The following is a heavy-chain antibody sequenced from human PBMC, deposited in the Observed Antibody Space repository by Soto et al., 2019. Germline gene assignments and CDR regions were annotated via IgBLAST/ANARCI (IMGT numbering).Heavy chain of an antibody. CDR3: ATWHEREHAYDV. J-gene: IGHJ3*01. CDR2: LYDLDGS. CDR1: GFTLSGNKY. Sequence: DVQLVESGGGLLQPGESLRLSCAAFGFTLSGNKYVAWVRQAPGKGLEWVSALYDLDGSFYAASVKGRFTTSSDSSKTTVYLQMNDLRPDDTAVYYCATWHEREHAYDVWGQGTTVTVSS. D-gene: IGHD1-1*01. V-gene: IGHV3-53*01.